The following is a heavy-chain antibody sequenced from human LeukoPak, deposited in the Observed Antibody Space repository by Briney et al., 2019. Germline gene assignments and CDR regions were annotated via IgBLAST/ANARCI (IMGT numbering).Heavy chain of an antibody. J-gene: IGHJ4*02. Sequence: GGSLRLSCAASGFTFNSYGMHWVRQAPGKGLEWVAIISFLGTNIYYADSVKGRFTISRDNSKNTLYLQMNSLKTEDTAVYYCAKSADISGYYPEYWGQGTLVTVSS. D-gene: IGHD3-22*01. CDR3: AKSADISGYYPEY. V-gene: IGHV3-30*18. CDR2: ISFLGTNI. CDR1: GFTFNSYG.